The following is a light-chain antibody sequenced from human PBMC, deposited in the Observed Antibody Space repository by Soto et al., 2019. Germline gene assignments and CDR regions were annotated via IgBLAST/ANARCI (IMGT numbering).Light chain of an antibody. Sequence: EIAMTQSPATLSVSPGERATLSCRASQSVSSNLAWYQQKPGQAPRLLIYGASTRATGIPARFSGGGSGTEFTLPISSLQSEDFAIYYCQQYKNWLPLTFGGGTRVEIK. J-gene: IGKJ4*01. CDR2: GAS. V-gene: IGKV3D-15*01. CDR1: QSVSSN. CDR3: QQYKNWLPLT.